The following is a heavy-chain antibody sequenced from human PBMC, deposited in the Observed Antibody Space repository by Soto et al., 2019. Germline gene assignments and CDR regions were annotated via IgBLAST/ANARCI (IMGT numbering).Heavy chain of an antibody. CDR1: GFTFSAFW. CDR2: VKPDGSDK. CDR3: ATETYWSFDY. D-gene: IGHD2-8*02. Sequence: VQLVESGGGLVQPGGSLRLSCAASGFTFSAFWMSWVRQAPGKGLEWVANVKPDGSDKYYVDSVKGRFTISRDNAKDSLYLQMISLRAEDTAVYYCATETYWSFDYWGQGALVTVSS. J-gene: IGHJ4*02. V-gene: IGHV3-7*01.